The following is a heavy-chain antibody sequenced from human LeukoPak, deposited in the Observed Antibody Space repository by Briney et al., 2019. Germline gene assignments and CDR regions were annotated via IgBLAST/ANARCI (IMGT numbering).Heavy chain of an antibody. J-gene: IGHJ6*03. D-gene: IGHD6-6*01. CDR2: INSNSGDT. CDR3: ARHSNSAYMDV. Sequence: ASVKVSCKASGYTFTGYYIQWVRQAPGQGLEWMGWINSNSGDTNYAQKFQGRVTMTRDTSISTVYMELSSLRSDDTAVYYCARHSNSAYMDVWGKGTTVTVSS. CDR1: GYTFTGYY. V-gene: IGHV1-2*02.